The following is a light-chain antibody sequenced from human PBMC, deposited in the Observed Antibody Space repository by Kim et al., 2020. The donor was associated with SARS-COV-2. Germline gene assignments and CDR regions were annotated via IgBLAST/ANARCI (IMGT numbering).Light chain of an antibody. J-gene: IGLJ3*02. V-gene: IGLV1-44*01. CDR2: SNN. CDR1: SSNVGSNT. CDR3: AAWDDSLNGPV. Sequence: GQKVTIACSGSSSNVGSNTVNWYQQLPGTAPNLLIYSNNQWPSGVPDRFSGSKSGTSASLAISDLQSEDEADYFCAAWDDSLNGPVFGGGTQLTVL.